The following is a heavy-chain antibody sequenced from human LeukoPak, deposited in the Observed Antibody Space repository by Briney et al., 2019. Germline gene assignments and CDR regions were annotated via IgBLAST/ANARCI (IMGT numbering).Heavy chain of an antibody. Sequence: GASVKVSCKASGFTFTSSAMQWVRQARGQRLEWIGWIVVGSGNTNYAQKFQERVTITRDMSTSTAYMELSSLRSEDTAVYYCAAAPHVLDCYGSGSYSFDLWGRGTLVTVSS. D-gene: IGHD3-10*01. V-gene: IGHV1-58*02. CDR3: AAAPHVLDCYGSGSYSFDL. CDR1: GFTFTSSA. CDR2: IVVGSGNT. J-gene: IGHJ2*01.